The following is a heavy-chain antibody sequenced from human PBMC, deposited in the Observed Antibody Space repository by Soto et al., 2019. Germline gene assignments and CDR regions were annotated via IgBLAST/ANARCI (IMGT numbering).Heavy chain of an antibody. V-gene: IGHV4-34*01. CDR2: INHSGST. J-gene: IGHJ4*02. CDR1: GGSFSTYY. Sequence: PSETLSLTCTVYGGSFSTYYWSWIRQPPGKGLEWIGEINHSGSTNYNPSLMGRVTMSFDTSKNQFSLKLSSVTAADTAVYYCTGPYPYYFDSWGQGTLVTVSS. CDR3: TGPYPYYFDS.